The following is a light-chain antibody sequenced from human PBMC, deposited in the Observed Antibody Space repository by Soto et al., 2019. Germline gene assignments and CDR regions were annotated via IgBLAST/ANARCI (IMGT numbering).Light chain of an antibody. CDR1: SSDVGGYNY. Sequence: QSVLTQPASVSGSPGQSITISCTGTSSDVGGYNYVSWYQQHPGKAPKLMIYGVSYRPSGVSNRFSGSKSGNTASLTISGLQAEDEADYYCSSYTSSSTWVFGGGTKLTVL. CDR3: SSYTSSSTWV. J-gene: IGLJ3*02. CDR2: GVS. V-gene: IGLV2-14*01.